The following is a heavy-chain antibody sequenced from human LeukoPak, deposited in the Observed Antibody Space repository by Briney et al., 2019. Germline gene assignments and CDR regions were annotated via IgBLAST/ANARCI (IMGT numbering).Heavy chain of an antibody. D-gene: IGHD6-13*01. Sequence: PGGSLRLSCAASGFTFSTYAMSWVRQAPGKGLEWVSAISGGGGSTYYADSVKGRFTISRDNSKNTLYLQMNSLRAEDTSIYFCAKALEQETVIALDSWGQGTLVTVSS. CDR2: ISGGGGST. J-gene: IGHJ4*02. V-gene: IGHV3-23*01. CDR1: GFTFSTYA. CDR3: AKALEQETVIALDS.